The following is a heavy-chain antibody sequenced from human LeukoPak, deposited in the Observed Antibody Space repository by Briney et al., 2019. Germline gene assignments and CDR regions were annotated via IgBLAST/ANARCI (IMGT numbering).Heavy chain of an antibody. CDR2: IWYDGSNK. CDR3: AKDIGIAAAGTLDY. Sequence: GRSLRLSCAASGFTFSTYGMHWVRQAPGKGLEWVAVIWYDGSNKYYADSVKGRFTISRDNSKNTLYLQMNSLRAEDTAVYYCAKDIGIAAAGTLDYWGQGTLVTVFS. V-gene: IGHV3-33*06. D-gene: IGHD6-13*01. CDR1: GFTFSTYG. J-gene: IGHJ4*02.